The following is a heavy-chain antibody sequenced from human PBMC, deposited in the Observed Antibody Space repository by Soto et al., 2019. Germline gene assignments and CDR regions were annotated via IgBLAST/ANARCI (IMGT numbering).Heavy chain of an antibody. J-gene: IGHJ6*02. V-gene: IGHV3-21*01. CDR3: ARDAREGYCSSTSCYTNYYGMDV. Sequence: EVQLVESGGGLVKPGGSLRLSCAASGFTFSSYGMNWVRQAPGKGLEWVSSISSSSSYTYYADSVKGRFTISRDNAKNSLYLQMNSLRAEDTAVYYCARDAREGYCSSTSCYTNYYGMDVWGQGTTVTVSS. CDR1: GFTFSSYG. D-gene: IGHD2-2*02. CDR2: ISSSSSYT.